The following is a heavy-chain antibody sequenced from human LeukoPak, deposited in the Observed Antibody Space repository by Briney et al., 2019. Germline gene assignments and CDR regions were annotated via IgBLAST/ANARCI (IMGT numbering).Heavy chain of an antibody. Sequence: PSETLSLTCTVSGGSISSYYWSWIRQPAGKGLEWIGRIYPSGSTDYNPSLKSRVTMSVDTSKNHFSLNLSSGTAADTAVYYCARQGSGWYGSDYWGQGTLVTVSS. CDR2: IYPSGST. J-gene: IGHJ4*02. D-gene: IGHD6-19*01. CDR3: ARQGSGWYGSDY. CDR1: GGSISSYY. V-gene: IGHV4-4*07.